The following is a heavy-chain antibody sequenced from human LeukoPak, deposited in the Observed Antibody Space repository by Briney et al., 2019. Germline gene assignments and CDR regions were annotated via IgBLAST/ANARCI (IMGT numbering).Heavy chain of an antibody. CDR3: ARTDYSYGYYFDY. Sequence: SETLSLTCAVYGGSFSGYYWSWIRQPPGKGLEWIGEINHSGSTNYNPSLKSRVTISVDTSKNQFSLKLSSVTAADTAVYYCARTDYSYGYYFDYWGQGTLVTVSS. CDR1: GGSFSGYY. D-gene: IGHD5-18*01. J-gene: IGHJ4*02. CDR2: INHSGST. V-gene: IGHV4-34*01.